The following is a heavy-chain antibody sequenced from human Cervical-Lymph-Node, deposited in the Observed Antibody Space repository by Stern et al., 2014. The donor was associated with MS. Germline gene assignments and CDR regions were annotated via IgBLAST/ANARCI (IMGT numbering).Heavy chain of an antibody. CDR3: AREPYNYDGDGYLDH. CDR1: GFNFISYS. J-gene: IGHJ4*02. V-gene: IGHV3-30-3*01. Sequence: VQLVESGGGVVQPGRSLRLSCAASGFNFISYSMYWVRQAPGKGLEWVAVILHDENNEYYADSVKSRFTISRDNSKNTVSLQMNSLRVEDTAVYYCAREPYNYDGDGYLDHWGQGTLVTVSS. CDR2: ILHDENNE. D-gene: IGHD3-22*01.